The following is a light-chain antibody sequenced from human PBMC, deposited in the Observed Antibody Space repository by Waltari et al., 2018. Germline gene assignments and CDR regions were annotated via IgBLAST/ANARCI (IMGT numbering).Light chain of an antibody. CDR1: SRDVGVYNY. CDR3: CSYAGSYTFEV. CDR2: DVS. Sequence: QSALTPPRSVSGSPGKSVTTSCTVASRDVGVYNYVPWYQLHPGKDPKLMLDDVSKRHAGVPDRFSCSKSGNTASLTISGLQAEDEADYYSCSYAGSYTFEVFGTGTKVTVL. J-gene: IGLJ1*01. V-gene: IGLV2-11*01.